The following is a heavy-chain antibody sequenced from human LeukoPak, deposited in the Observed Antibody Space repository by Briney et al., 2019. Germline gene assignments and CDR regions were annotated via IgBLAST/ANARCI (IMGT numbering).Heavy chain of an antibody. CDR3: ARVKGSYGDFGC. V-gene: IGHV4-31*03. CDR2: IYYSGST. CDR1: GGSISSGGYY. Sequence: SQTLSLTCTVSGGSISSGGYYWSWIPQHPGKGLEWIGYIYYSGSTYYNPSLKSRVAISVDTSKNQFSLKLSSVTAADTAVYYCARVKGSYGDFGCWGQTTMVTVSS. D-gene: IGHD3-16*01. J-gene: IGHJ1*01.